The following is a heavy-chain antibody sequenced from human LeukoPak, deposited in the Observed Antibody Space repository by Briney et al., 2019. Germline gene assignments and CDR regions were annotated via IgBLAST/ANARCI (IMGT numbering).Heavy chain of an antibody. D-gene: IGHD3-22*01. Sequence: GGSLRLSCAASGFTFSSSAMSWVRQAPGKGLEWVSSISGSGSGGSTYYADSVKGRFTISRDNSKNTLYLQMNSLRAEDTAVYYCASWNLGGGYYYDTGHYWGQGTLVTVSS. V-gene: IGHV3-23*01. J-gene: IGHJ4*02. CDR2: ISGSGSGGST. CDR1: GFTFSSSA. CDR3: ASWNLGGGYYYDTGHY.